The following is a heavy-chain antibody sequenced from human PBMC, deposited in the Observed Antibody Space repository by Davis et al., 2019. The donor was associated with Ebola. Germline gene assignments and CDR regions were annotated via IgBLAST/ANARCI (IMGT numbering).Heavy chain of an antibody. V-gene: IGHV4-30-4*08. CDR1: GGSISSGDYH. Sequence: SETLSLTCSVFGGSISSGDYHWSWIRQSPEKGLEWIGYIYYSGSTYYNPSLKSRASISVDTSTNQFSLKLTSVTAADTAVYYCARTESATSSMFFYYYYMDVWGKGATVTVSS. D-gene: IGHD6-6*01. J-gene: IGHJ6*03. CDR3: ARTESATSSMFFYYYYMDV. CDR2: IYYSGST.